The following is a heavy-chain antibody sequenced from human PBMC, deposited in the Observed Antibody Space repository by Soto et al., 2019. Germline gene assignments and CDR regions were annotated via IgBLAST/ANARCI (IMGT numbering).Heavy chain of an antibody. D-gene: IGHD6-6*01. CDR1: GGSISSGGYY. J-gene: IGHJ6*03. Sequence: SETLSLTCTVSGGSISSGGYYWSWIRQHPGKGLEWIGYIYYSGSTYYNPSLKSRVTISVDTSKNQFSLKLSSVTAADTAVYYCAGLDQALSSYYYYYMDVWGKGTTVTVSS. V-gene: IGHV4-31*03. CDR2: IYYSGST. CDR3: AGLDQALSSYYYYYMDV.